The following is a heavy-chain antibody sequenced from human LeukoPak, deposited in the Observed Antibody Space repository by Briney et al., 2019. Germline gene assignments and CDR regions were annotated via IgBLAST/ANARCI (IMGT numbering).Heavy chain of an antibody. V-gene: IGHV3-30*04. CDR1: GFTFSSYA. D-gene: IGHD3-9*01. CDR2: ISYDGSNK. Sequence: GGSLRLSCAASGFTFSSYAMHWVRQAPGKGLEWVAVISYDGSNKYYADSVEGRFTISRDNSKNTLYLQMNSLRAEDTAVYYCARDRDILTGYSALYGMDVWGQGTTVTVSS. J-gene: IGHJ6*02. CDR3: ARDRDILTGYSALYGMDV.